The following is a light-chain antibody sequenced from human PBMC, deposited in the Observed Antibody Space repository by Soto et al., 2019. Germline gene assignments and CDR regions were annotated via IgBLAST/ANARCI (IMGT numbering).Light chain of an antibody. Sequence: EIVLTQSPGTLSLSPGERATLSCMASQSVSSSYLAWYQQKPGQAPRLLIYGASSRATGIPDRFSGSGSGTDFTLTISSLQSEDFAVYYCQQYNKWPPAISFGQGTRLEIK. V-gene: IGKV3-20*01. CDR2: GAS. J-gene: IGKJ5*01. CDR3: QQYNKWPPAIS. CDR1: QSVSSSY.